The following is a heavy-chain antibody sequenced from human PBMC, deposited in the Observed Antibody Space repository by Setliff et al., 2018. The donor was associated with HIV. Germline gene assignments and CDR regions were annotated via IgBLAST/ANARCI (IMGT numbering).Heavy chain of an antibody. Sequence: GGSLRLSCAASGFTFSSYWMHWVRRAPGKGLVWVSRINNDGGTSYADSVKGRFTIFRDNAQNTLYLQMNSLRGEDTAVYYCAGVPTGTTSAFDYWGQGTLVTVSS. V-gene: IGHV3-74*01. D-gene: IGHD1-7*01. J-gene: IGHJ4*02. CDR3: AGVPTGTTSAFDY. CDR1: GFTFSSYW. CDR2: INNDGGT.